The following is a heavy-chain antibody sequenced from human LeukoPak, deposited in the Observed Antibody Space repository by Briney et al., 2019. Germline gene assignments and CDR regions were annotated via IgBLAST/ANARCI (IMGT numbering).Heavy chain of an antibody. J-gene: IGHJ6*02. CDR2: IYTSGST. Sequence: SQTLSLTCTVSGGSISSGRYYWGWIRQPAGKGLEWIGRIYTSGSTNYNPSLKSRVTISVDTSKNQFSLKLSSVTAADTAVYYCARKYYLDVWGQGTTVTVSS. CDR1: GGSISSGRYY. D-gene: IGHD3-10*01. V-gene: IGHV4-61*02. CDR3: ARKYYLDV.